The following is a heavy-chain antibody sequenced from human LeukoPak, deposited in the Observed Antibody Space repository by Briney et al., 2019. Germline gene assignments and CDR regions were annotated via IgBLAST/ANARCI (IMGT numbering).Heavy chain of an antibody. CDR2: ISSSRSNTI. CDR1: GFSFSSYS. CDR3: ARDLYYYGSGNYVPGFPDY. Sequence: PGGSLRLSCVASGFSFSSYSMNWVRQAPGKGLEWVSYISSSRSNTIYYADSVKGRFTISRDDAKNSLYLQMSSLRVEDTAVYYCARDLYYYGSGNYVPGFPDYWGQGTLVTVSS. V-gene: IGHV3-48*04. D-gene: IGHD3-10*01. J-gene: IGHJ4*02.